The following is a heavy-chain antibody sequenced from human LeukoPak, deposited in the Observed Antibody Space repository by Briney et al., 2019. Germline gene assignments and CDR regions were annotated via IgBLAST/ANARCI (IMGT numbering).Heavy chain of an antibody. CDR3: ARDHFFGGSFMAN. D-gene: IGHD1-26*01. Sequence: PGRSLRLSCAASGFTFSSYAMHWVRQAPGKGLEWVAVIWYDGSNKYYADSVKGRFTISRDNSKNTLYLQMNSLRAEDTAVYYCARDHFFGGSFMANWGQGTLVTVSS. J-gene: IGHJ4*02. V-gene: IGHV3-33*08. CDR1: GFTFSSYA. CDR2: IWYDGSNK.